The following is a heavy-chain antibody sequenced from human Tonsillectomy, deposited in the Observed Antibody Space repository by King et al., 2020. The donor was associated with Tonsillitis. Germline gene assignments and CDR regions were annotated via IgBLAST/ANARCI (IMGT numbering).Heavy chain of an antibody. Sequence: VQLVESGGGVVQPGRSLRLSCAASGFTFSTYDMHWVRQAPGKGLEWVAVISYDGINKYYVDSVKGRFTISRDNSKNTLYLQMNSLRAEDTAVYFCAKDLIDYYDSSGYLDYWGQGMLVTVSS. V-gene: IGHV3-30*18. CDR2: ISYDGINK. CDR3: AKDLIDYYDSSGYLDY. D-gene: IGHD3-22*01. CDR1: GFTFSTYD. J-gene: IGHJ4*02.